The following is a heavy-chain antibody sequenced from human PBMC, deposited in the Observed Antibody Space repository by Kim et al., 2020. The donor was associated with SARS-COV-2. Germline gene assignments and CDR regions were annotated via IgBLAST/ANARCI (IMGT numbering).Heavy chain of an antibody. J-gene: IGHJ1*01. CDR2: ISGSGDRT. CDR1: GFTFSSYA. CDR3: AKDRLAVAQPHEH. D-gene: IGHD6-19*01. Sequence: GGSLRLSCAASGFTFSSYAMNWVRQTPGKGLEWVSVISGSGDRTNYAESVKGRFTIARDNSKSTLFLQMNSLRADDTAVYFCAKDRLAVAQPHEHWGQGTLVTVSS. V-gene: IGHV3-23*01.